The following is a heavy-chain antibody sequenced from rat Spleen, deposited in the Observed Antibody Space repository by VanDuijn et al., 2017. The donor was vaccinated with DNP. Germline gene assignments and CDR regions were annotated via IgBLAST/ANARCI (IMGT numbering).Heavy chain of an antibody. CDR2: ISTSGSRT. CDR3: ARHPYPGISHWYFDF. Sequence: EVQLVESGGGLVQPGRSLKLSCAASGFTFSDYYMAWVRQAPKKGLEWVATISTSGSRTYYPDSVKGRFTISRDNAKSSLYLQMNSLKSEDTATYYCARHPYPGISHWYFDFWGPGTMVTVSS. CDR1: GFTFSDYY. D-gene: IGHD1-4*01. V-gene: IGHV5-7*01. J-gene: IGHJ1*01.